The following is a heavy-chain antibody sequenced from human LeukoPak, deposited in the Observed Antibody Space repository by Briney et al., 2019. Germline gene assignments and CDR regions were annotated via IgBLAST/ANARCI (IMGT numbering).Heavy chain of an antibody. V-gene: IGHV3-21*01. CDR3: ARDLGIAAAGTIDY. Sequence: GGSLRLSCAASGFTFSSYSMNWVRQAPGKGLEWVSSISSSSSCIYYADSVKGRFTISRDNAKNSLYLQMNSLRAEDTAVYYCARDLGIAAAGTIDYWGQGTLVTVSS. CDR1: GFTFSSYS. J-gene: IGHJ4*02. D-gene: IGHD6-13*01. CDR2: ISSSSSCI.